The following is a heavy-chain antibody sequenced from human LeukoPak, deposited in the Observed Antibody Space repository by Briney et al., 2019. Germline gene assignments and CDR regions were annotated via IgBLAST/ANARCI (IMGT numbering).Heavy chain of an antibody. CDR1: GGSFSGYY. J-gene: IGHJ6*02. V-gene: IGHV4-34*01. CDR2: INHSGST. Sequence: SETLSLTYAVYGGSFSGYYWSWIRQPPGKGLECIGEINHSGSTNYNPSLKSRVTISVDTSKNQFSLKLSSVTAADTAVYYCAREAYYYYGMDVWGQGTTVTVSS. CDR3: AREAYYYYGMDV.